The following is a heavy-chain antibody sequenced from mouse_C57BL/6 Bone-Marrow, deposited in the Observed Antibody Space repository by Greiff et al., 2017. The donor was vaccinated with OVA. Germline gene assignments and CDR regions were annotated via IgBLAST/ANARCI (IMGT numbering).Heavy chain of an antibody. D-gene: IGHD2-4*01. CDR1: GYTFTSYW. CDR2: IDPSDSYT. V-gene: IGHV1-50*01. CDR3: ASCDYDRYFDV. Sequence: QVQLQQPGAELVKPGASVKLSCKASGYTFTSYWMQWVKQRPGQGLEWIGEIDPSDSYTNYNQKFKGKATLTVDTSSSTAYKQLSSLTSEDSAVYYCASCDYDRYFDVWGTGTTVTVSS. J-gene: IGHJ1*03.